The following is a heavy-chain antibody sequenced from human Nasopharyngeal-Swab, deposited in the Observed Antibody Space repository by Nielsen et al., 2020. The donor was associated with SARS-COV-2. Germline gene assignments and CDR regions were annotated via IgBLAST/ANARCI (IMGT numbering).Heavy chain of an antibody. CDR2: IIPIFGTA. J-gene: IGHJ3*02. CDR3: ARGDTIFGKGSYDAFDI. Sequence: SVKVSCKASGGTFSSYAISWVRQAPGQGLEWMGGIIPIFGTANYAQKFQGRVTVTADKSTSTAYMELSSLRSEDTAVYYCARGDTIFGKGSYDAFDIWGQGTMVTVSS. D-gene: IGHD3-3*01. CDR1: GGTFSSYA. V-gene: IGHV1-69*06.